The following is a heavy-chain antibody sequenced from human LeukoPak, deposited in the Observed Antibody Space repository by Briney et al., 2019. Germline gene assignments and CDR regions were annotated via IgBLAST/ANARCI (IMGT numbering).Heavy chain of an antibody. Sequence: PGGSLRLSCAASGFTFSSYAMSWVRQAPGKGLEWVSAISGSGGSTYYADSVKGRFTIPRDNSKNTLYLQMNSLRAEDTAVYYCARGVDYYYGMDVWGQGTTVTVSS. CDR2: ISGSGGST. D-gene: IGHD3-10*01. CDR3: ARGVDYYYGMDV. J-gene: IGHJ6*02. CDR1: GFTFSSYA. V-gene: IGHV3-23*01.